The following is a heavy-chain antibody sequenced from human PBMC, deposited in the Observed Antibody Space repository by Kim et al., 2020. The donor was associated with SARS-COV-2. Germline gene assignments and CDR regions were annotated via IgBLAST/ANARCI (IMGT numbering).Heavy chain of an antibody. Sequence: ESVKGRFTLSRDNAKNSLYLHMNSLRAEDTAVYYCAREGSSEYYYYCMDVWGKGTTVTVSS. V-gene: IGHV3-7*01. CDR3: AREGSSEYYYYCMDV. J-gene: IGHJ6*03. D-gene: IGHD6-6*01.